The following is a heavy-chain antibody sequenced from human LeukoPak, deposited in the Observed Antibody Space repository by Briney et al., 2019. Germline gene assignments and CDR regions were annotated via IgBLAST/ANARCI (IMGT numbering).Heavy chain of an antibody. CDR1: GGSISSSSHY. J-gene: IGHJ4*02. CDR2: IYYSGST. D-gene: IGHD3-3*01. Sequence: SETLSLTCTVSGGSISSSSHYWGWIRQPPGKGLEWIGSIYYSGSTYYNPSLKSRVTISVDTSKNQFSLKLSSVTAADTAVYYCARTPLEWLFPYYFDYWGQGTLVTVSS. V-gene: IGHV4-39*01. CDR3: ARTPLEWLFPYYFDY.